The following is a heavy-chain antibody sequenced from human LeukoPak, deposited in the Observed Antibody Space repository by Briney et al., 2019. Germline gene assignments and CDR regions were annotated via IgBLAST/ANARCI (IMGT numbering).Heavy chain of an antibody. J-gene: IGHJ4*02. Sequence: PGGSLRLSCAVSGLTFNNYAMSWVRQAPGKGLEWVSGISGRGASKYYADSVKGRFTISRDNSKNTLYLQMNSLRAEDTAVYYCAKHGLRGGTYVVDYWGQGTLVTVSS. CDR1: GLTFNNYA. CDR3: AKHGLRGGTYVVDY. V-gene: IGHV3-23*01. D-gene: IGHD3-16*01. CDR2: ISGRGASK.